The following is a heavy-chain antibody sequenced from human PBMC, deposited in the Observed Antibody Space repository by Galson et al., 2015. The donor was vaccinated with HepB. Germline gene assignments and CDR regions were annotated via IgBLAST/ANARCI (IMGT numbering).Heavy chain of an antibody. CDR1: GFTFSSYG. CDR2: IWYDGTEK. J-gene: IGHJ4*02. V-gene: IGHV3-33*01. D-gene: IGHD1-26*01. CDR3: ARDLRPDGTYYFDQ. Sequence: SLRLSCAASGFTFSSYGMHWVRQAPGKGLEWVALIWYDGTEKQYTDFVKGRFTISRDNSKNTLYLRMNSLRAEDTAVYYCARDLRPDGTYYFDQWGQGTLITVSS.